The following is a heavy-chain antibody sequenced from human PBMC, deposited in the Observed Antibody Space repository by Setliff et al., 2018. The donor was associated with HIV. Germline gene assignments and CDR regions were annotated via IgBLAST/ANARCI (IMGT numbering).Heavy chain of an antibody. J-gene: IGHJ4*02. CDR2: IYPGDSDS. CDR1: GYSFVDFW. Sequence: GESLKISCHLSGYSFVDFWIGWVRQMPGKGLEWVGFIYPGDSDSRYSPSFRGQVTISADKSTTTAYLDWASLKASDTAMYYCVRHEDWGPLDFWGQGTLVTVSS. CDR3: VRHEDWGPLDF. D-gene: IGHD7-27*01. V-gene: IGHV5-51*01.